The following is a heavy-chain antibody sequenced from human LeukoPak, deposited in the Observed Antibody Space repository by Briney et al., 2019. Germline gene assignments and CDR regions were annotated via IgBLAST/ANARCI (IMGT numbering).Heavy chain of an antibody. CDR1: GGTFSSYT. CDR3: AREGTAGFGELSI. Sequence: ASVKVSCKASGGTFSSYTISWVRQAPGQGLEWMGRIIPILGIANYAQKFQGRVTITADKSTSTAYMELSSLRSEDTAVYYCAREGTAGFGELSIWGQGTLVTVSS. D-gene: IGHD3-10*01. V-gene: IGHV1-69*04. J-gene: IGHJ4*02. CDR2: IIPILGIA.